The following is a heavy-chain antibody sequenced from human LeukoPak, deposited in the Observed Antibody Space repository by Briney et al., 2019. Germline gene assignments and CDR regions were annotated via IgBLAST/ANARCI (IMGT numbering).Heavy chain of an antibody. D-gene: IGHD6-19*01. CDR3: AKSSGSYYYYHYGMDV. CDR1: GFTFSSYA. J-gene: IGHJ6*02. Sequence: GGSLRLSCAASGFTFSSYAMSWVRQAPGKGLEWVSAISGSGGSTYYADSVKGRFTISRDNSKNTLYLQMNSLRAEDTAVYYCAKSSGSYYYYHYGMDVWGQGTTVTVSS. V-gene: IGHV3-23*01. CDR2: ISGSGGST.